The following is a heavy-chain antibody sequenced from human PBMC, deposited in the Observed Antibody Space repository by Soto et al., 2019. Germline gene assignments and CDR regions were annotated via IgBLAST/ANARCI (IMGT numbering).Heavy chain of an antibody. J-gene: IGHJ4*02. V-gene: IGHV4-59*08. Sequence: SETLSLTCTFSGGSISSYYWSWIRQPPGKGLEWIGYIYYSGSTNYNPSLKSRVTISVDTSKNQFSLKLSSVTAADTAVYYCARANYGGSSFDYWGQGTLVTVSS. CDR1: GGSISSYY. D-gene: IGHD2-15*01. CDR3: ARANYGGSSFDY. CDR2: IYYSGST.